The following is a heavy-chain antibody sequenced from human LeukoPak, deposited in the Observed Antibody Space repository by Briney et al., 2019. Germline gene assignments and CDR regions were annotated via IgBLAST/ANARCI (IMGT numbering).Heavy chain of an antibody. CDR2: INHSGST. J-gene: IGHJ6*03. CDR3: ARYGSSWPYYYYYYMDV. D-gene: IGHD6-13*01. CDR1: GGSFSGYY. V-gene: IGHV4-34*01. Sequence: SETLSLTCAVYGGSFSGYYWSWIRQPPGKGLEWIGEINHSGSTNYNPSLKSRVTISVDTSKNQFSLKLSSVTAADTAVYYCARYGSSWPYYYYYYMDVWGKGTTVTVSS.